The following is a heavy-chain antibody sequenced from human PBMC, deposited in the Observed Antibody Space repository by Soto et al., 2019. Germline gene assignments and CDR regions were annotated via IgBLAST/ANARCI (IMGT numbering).Heavy chain of an antibody. J-gene: IGHJ6*02. D-gene: IGHD3-3*01. V-gene: IGHV3-23*01. CDR1: GFTFSTYA. CDR2: ISSSGDAT. Sequence: GGSLRLSCAASGFTFSTYAMTWVRQAPGKGLEWVSIISSSGDATYYVDSVKGRFTISRDNSRNTLDLQMNSLRAEDTAVYYCAKNGDFWSWGMDVWGQGTTVTVSS. CDR3: AKNGDFWSWGMDV.